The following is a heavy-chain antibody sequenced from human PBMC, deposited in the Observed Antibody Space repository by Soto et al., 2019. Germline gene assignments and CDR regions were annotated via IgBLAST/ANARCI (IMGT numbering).Heavy chain of an antibody. CDR2: IYYSGST. J-gene: IGHJ4*02. Sequence: QVQLQESGPGLVKPSQTLSLTCTVSGGSFSSGGYYWTWIRQHPGKGLEWIGYIYYSGSTHYNPSLKSRVTISVDTSKNQFSLKLSSVTAADTAVYFCARVVIDSSGSYYLDSWGQGTMVTVSS. CDR3: ARVVIDSSGSYYLDS. CDR1: GGSFSSGGYY. D-gene: IGHD3-22*01. V-gene: IGHV4-31*03.